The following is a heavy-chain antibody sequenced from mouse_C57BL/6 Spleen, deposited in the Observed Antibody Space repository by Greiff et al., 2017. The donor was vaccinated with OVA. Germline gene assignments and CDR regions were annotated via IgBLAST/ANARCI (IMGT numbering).Heavy chain of an antibody. CDR3: ARRAQALYYYAMDY. CDR1: GFTFSDYG. Sequence: EVKLVESGGGLVKPGGSLKLSCAASGFTFSDYGMHWVRQAPEKGLEWVAYISSGSSTIYYADTVKGRFTISRDNAKNTLFLQMTSLRSEDTAMYYCARRAQALYYYAMDYWGQGTSVTVSS. D-gene: IGHD3-2*02. CDR2: ISSGSSTI. J-gene: IGHJ4*01. V-gene: IGHV5-17*01.